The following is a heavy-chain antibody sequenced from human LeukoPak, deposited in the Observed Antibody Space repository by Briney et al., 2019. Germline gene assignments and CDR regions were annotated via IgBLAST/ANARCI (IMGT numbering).Heavy chain of an antibody. CDR3: ARDLAWGAFDY. D-gene: IGHD7-27*01. V-gene: IGHV3-23*01. CDR1: GFTFSNHG. Sequence: GGSLRLSSAASGFTFSNHGMNWVRQAPGKGLEWLSGTSPRGGGTYYADSVKGRFTISRDDSKSTLSLQMNSLRVEDTAVYYCARDLAWGAFDYWGQGTLVSVSS. J-gene: IGHJ4*02. CDR2: TSPRGGGT.